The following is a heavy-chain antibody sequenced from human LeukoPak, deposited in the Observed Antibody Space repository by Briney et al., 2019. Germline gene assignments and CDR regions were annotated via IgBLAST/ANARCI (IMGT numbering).Heavy chain of an antibody. CDR1: GFTFSSYA. Sequence: QPGGSLRLSCAASGFTFSSYAMHWVRQAPGKGLEWVAVISYDGSNKYYADSVKGRFTISRDNSKNTLYLQMNSLRAEDTAVYYCARDAVLDPQAEWDYYMDVWGKGTTVTVSS. CDR3: ARDAVLDPQAEWDYYMDV. D-gene: IGHD3-3*01. J-gene: IGHJ6*03. CDR2: ISYDGSNK. V-gene: IGHV3-30-3*01.